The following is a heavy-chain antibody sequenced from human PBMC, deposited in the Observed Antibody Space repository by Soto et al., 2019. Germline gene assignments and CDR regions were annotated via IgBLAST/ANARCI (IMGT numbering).Heavy chain of an antibody. Sequence: GASVKVSCKASGYTFTSYYMHWVRQAPGQGLEWMGIINPSGGSTSYAQKFQGRVTMTRDTSTSTVYMELSSLRSEDTAVYYCARDIRIAAAGDDAFDIWGQGTMVTVSS. D-gene: IGHD6-13*01. V-gene: IGHV1-46*01. CDR1: GYTFTSYY. CDR3: ARDIRIAAAGDDAFDI. J-gene: IGHJ3*02. CDR2: INPSGGST.